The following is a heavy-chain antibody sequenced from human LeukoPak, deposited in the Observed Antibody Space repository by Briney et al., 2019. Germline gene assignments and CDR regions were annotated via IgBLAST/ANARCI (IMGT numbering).Heavy chain of an antibody. CDR3: ANLYYQDSSGYNGMDV. D-gene: IGHD3-22*01. CDR1: GSTLTEFS. Sequence: GASVKVSCKVSGSTLTEFSIHWVRQVPGKGLEWMGGLDPADGEMIYAQKFQGRVTMAEDSSIDTAYMELRSLRSEDTAVYYCANLYYQDSSGYNGMDVWGQGTTVTVSS. V-gene: IGHV1-24*01. CDR2: LDPADGEM. J-gene: IGHJ6*02.